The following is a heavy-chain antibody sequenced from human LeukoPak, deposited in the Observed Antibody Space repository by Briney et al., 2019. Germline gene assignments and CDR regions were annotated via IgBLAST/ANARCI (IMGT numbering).Heavy chain of an antibody. J-gene: IGHJ4*02. CDR2: FDPEDGET. Sequence: ASVKVSCKVSGYTLTELSTHWVRQAPGQGLEWMGGFDPEDGETVYAQKSQGRVTMTEDTSTDTAYMELSSPRSEDTAVYYCTTGNRLTRDSSGYYPDCWGEGSLVSVSS. D-gene: IGHD3-22*01. CDR3: TTGNRLTRDSSGYYPDC. CDR1: GYTLTELS. V-gene: IGHV1-24*01.